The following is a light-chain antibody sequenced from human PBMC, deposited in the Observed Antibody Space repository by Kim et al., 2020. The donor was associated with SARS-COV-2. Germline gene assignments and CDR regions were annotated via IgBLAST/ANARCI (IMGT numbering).Light chain of an antibody. Sequence: GARGQTARITCGGNNIGSKNVHWYQQTPGQAPVLVIYRDSNRPSGIPERFSGSNSGNTATLTISRAQAGDEADYYCQVWDSSTAVFGGGTQLTVL. J-gene: IGLJ3*02. V-gene: IGLV3-9*01. CDR1: NIGSKN. CDR3: QVWDSSTAV. CDR2: RDS.